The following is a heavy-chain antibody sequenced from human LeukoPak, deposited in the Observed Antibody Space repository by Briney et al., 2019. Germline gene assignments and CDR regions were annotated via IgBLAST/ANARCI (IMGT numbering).Heavy chain of an antibody. J-gene: IGHJ4*02. V-gene: IGHV3-21*01. Sequence: GGSLRLSCVASGFTFSNYDINWVRQAPGKGLEWVSSISSSSSYIYYADSVKGRFTISRDNAKNSLYLQMNSLRAEDTAVYYCASVGATESYWGQGTLVTVSS. D-gene: IGHD1-26*01. CDR1: GFTFSNYD. CDR3: ASVGATESY. CDR2: ISSSSSYI.